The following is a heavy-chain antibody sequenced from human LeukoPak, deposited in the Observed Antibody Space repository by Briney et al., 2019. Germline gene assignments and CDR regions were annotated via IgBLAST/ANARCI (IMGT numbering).Heavy chain of an antibody. CDR1: GFTFSRYA. Sequence: PGGSLRLFCAASGFTFSRYAMSWVRHAPGEGLEWVSAINDSGGTTYYADSVKGRFTISRDNSKNTLYLQMKRLRGEDTALYYCAKLTRGYCDSTACLNRSGPWRRGNLDTVSS. D-gene: IGHD2-2*01. J-gene: IGHJ5*02. V-gene: IGHV3-23*01. CDR2: INDSGGTT. CDR3: AKLTRGYCDSTACLNRSGP.